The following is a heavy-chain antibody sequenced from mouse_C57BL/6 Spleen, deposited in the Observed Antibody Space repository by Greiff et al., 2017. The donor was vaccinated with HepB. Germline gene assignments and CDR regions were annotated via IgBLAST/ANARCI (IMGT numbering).Heavy chain of an antibody. D-gene: IGHD1-1*01. Sequence: EVKLMESGGGLVQPGGSLKLSCAASGFTFSDYYMYWVRQTPEKRLEWVAYISNGGGSTYYPDTVKGRFTISRDNAKNTLYLQMSRLKSEDTAMYYCARLSSYNAMDYWGQGTSVTVSS. CDR3: ARLSSYNAMDY. CDR1: GFTFSDYY. J-gene: IGHJ4*01. V-gene: IGHV5-12*01. CDR2: ISNGGGST.